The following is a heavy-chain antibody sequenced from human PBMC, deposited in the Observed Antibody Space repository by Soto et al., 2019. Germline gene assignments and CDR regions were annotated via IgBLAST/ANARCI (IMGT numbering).Heavy chain of an antibody. V-gene: IGHV4-39*01. CDR1: GDSISSSSHY. J-gene: IGHJ4*02. D-gene: IGHD6-6*01. CDR3: ARRAVREIFDY. CDR2: IYYSGGT. Sequence: TLSLTCNVSGDSISSSSHYWGWIRQPPGKGLEWIGSIYYSGGTYYHPSLKGRVTISVDTPKNQFSLKLSSVTAADTAVYYCARRAVREIFDYWGQGTLVTVSS.